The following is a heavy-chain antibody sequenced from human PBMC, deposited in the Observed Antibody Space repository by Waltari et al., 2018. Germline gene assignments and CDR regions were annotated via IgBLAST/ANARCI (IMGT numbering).Heavy chain of an antibody. CDR1: GGTFSSYA. Sequence: QVQLVQSGAEVKKPGSSVKVSCKASGGTFSSYAISWVRQAPGHGLEWMGGMNPTIGKANYGQKFQGRGTITADESTSTAYMELSSLRSEDTAVYYCAREPGSGGQHWGQGTLVTVSS. J-gene: IGHJ1*01. V-gene: IGHV1-69*13. CDR2: MNPTIGKA. CDR3: AREPGSGGQH. D-gene: IGHD2-15*01.